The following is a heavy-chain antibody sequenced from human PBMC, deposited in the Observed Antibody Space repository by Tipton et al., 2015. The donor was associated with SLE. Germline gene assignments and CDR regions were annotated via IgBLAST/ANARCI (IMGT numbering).Heavy chain of an antibody. D-gene: IGHD6-13*01. V-gene: IGHV3-7*01. CDR2: IKQDGSEK. CDR1: GFTFSSYW. CDR3: AKDCEQQPSNFDY. Sequence: SLRLSCAASGFTFSSYWMSWVRQAPGKGLEWVANIKQDGSEKYYVDSVKGRFTISRDNAKNSLYLQMNSLRAEDAAVYYCAKDCEQQPSNFDYWGQGTLVTVSS. J-gene: IGHJ4*02.